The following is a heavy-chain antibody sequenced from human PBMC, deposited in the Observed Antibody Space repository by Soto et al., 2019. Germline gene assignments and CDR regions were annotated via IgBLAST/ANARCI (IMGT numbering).Heavy chain of an antibody. D-gene: IGHD7-27*01. V-gene: IGHV1-69*12. CDR1: GGTFSSYA. J-gene: IGHJ6*02. Sequence: QVQLVQSGAEVKKPGSSVKVSCKASGGTFSSYAISWVRQAPGQGLEWMGGIIPIFGTANYAQKFQGRVTITADDSTSTAYIELSSLRSDDTAVYYCARDVRPLGYYYYGMDVWGQGTTVTVSS. CDR3: ARDVRPLGYYYYGMDV. CDR2: IIPIFGTA.